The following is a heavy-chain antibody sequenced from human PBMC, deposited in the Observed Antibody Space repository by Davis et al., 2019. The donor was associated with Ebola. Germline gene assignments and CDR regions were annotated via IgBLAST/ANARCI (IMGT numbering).Heavy chain of an antibody. J-gene: IGHJ6*02. CDR1: GYTFTSYG. CDR3: ARVKGGYCSGGSCYLSYYYGMDV. Sequence: ASVKVSCKASGYTFTSYGISWVRQAPGQGLEWMGWISAYNGNTNYAQKLQGRVTMTTDTSTSTAYMELRSLRSDDTAVYYCARVKGGYCSGGSCYLSYYYGMDVWGQGTTVTVSS. CDR2: ISAYNGNT. V-gene: IGHV1-18*04. D-gene: IGHD2-15*01.